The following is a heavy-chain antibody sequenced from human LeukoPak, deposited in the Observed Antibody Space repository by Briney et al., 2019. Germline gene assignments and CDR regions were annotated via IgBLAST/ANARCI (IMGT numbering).Heavy chain of an antibody. D-gene: IGHD3-22*01. Sequence: SETLSLTCTVSGGSISSYYWSWIRQPPGKGLEWIGYIYYSGSTNYNPSLKSRVTISVDTSKNQFSLKLSSVTAADTAVYYCARGFTYYYDSSGYHFDYWGQGTLVTVSS. CDR2: IYYSGST. V-gene: IGHV4-59*01. CDR1: GGSISSYY. J-gene: IGHJ4*02. CDR3: ARGFTYYYDSSGYHFDY.